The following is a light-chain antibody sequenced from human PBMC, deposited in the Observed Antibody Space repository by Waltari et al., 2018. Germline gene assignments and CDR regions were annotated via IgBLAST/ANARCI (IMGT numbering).Light chain of an antibody. Sequence: DIVMTQSPDSLAVSLGERATINCKSSQSVLYTSNNKNYLAWYQQKPGQPPKLLIYWAPTRESGVPDRFSGSGSGTDFTLTISSLQVEDVAVYYCQQYYGSPPYTFGQGTKLEIK. V-gene: IGKV4-1*01. CDR1: QSVLYTSNNKNY. J-gene: IGKJ2*01. CDR2: WAP. CDR3: QQYYGSPPYT.